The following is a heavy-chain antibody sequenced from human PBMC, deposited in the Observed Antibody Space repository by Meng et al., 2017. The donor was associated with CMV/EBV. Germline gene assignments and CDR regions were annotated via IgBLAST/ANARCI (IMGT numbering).Heavy chain of an antibody. V-gene: IGHV4-38-2*02. CDR1: GYSISSGYY. CDR2: IYHSGST. D-gene: IGHD1-26*01. CDR3: ARTNSQWELLRNPTIGAFDI. J-gene: IGHJ3*02. Sequence: GSLRLSCTVSGYSISSGYYWGWIRQPPGKGLEWIGSIYHSGSTYYNPSLKSRVTISVDTSKNQFSLKLSSATAADTAVYYCARTNSQWELLRNPTIGAFDIWGQGTMVTVSS.